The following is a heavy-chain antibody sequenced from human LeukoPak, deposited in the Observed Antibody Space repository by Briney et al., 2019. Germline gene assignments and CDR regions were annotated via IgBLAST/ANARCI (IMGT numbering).Heavy chain of an antibody. Sequence: SETLSLTCTVSGGSISSTFYYWGWIRQPPGKGLEWIGSVYYSGTTHYSPSLRGRVTISVDTSKNQLSLRLSSVTAADTAVYYCARDSTYYHYSYMDVWGKGTTVTISS. CDR2: VYYSGTT. CDR3: ARDSTYYHYSYMDV. CDR1: GGSISSTFYY. V-gene: IGHV4-39*07. J-gene: IGHJ6*03.